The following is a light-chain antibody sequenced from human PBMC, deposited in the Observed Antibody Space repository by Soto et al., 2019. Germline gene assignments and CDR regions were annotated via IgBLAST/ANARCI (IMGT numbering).Light chain of an antibody. Sequence: EIVLTQSPGTLSLSPGERATLSCRASQSVSSSYLAWYQQKAGQAPRLLIYGASNRATGIPDRFSGSGSGTDFTLTISRLEPEDFAVYYCQQYGSSGTFGQVTKVDI. V-gene: IGKV3-20*01. CDR2: GAS. CDR1: QSVSSSY. CDR3: QQYGSSGT. J-gene: IGKJ1*01.